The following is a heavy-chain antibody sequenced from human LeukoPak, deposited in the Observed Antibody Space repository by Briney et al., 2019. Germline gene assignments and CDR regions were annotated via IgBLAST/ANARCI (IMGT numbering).Heavy chain of an antibody. CDR2: IYYSGST. Sequence: SENLSLTCTVSGGSISSYYWSWIRQPPGKGREWIGDIYYSGSTNYNPSLKSRVTISVDTSKNQFSLRLSSVAAADTAVYYSARLASGSYGPLTPFDYWGQGTLVTLSS. CDR3: ARLASGSYGPLTPFDY. D-gene: IGHD1-26*01. J-gene: IGHJ4*02. V-gene: IGHV4-59*08. CDR1: GGSISSYY.